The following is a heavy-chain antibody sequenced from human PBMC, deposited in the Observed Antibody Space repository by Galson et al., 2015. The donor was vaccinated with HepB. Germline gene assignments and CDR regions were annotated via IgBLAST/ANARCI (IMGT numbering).Heavy chain of an antibody. CDR1: GFTFTRYA. D-gene: IGHD2-15*01. CDR3: AKDGIMVANNPYHFHY. J-gene: IGHJ4*02. CDR2: ITSSGGKT. V-gene: IGHV3-23*01. Sequence: SLRLSCAASGFTFTRYAMTWVRQAPGKGLEWVASITSSGGKTYYTDSVKGRFTISRDNSKNTLFLQLNCLRAEDTAVYYCAKDGIMVANNPYHFHYWGQGTLVTVSS.